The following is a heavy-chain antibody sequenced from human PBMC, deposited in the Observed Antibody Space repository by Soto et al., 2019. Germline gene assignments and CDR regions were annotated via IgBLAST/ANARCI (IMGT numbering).Heavy chain of an antibody. D-gene: IGHD3-22*01. CDR3: AXXXGYDANGYFLAAFDL. CDR2: IFHTGTS. V-gene: IGHV4-30-4*01. CDR1: GASLSSGNYY. Sequence: QVQLHESGPGLAKPSQTLSLTCTVSGASLSSGNYYWTWIRQVPGKDLEWMGHIFHTGTSFSTPSLRSRLRMSIDTSDNQFSLTLSSVTAADTAVYYCAXXXGYDANGYFLAAFDLWGQGTMVSVSA. J-gene: IGHJ3*01.